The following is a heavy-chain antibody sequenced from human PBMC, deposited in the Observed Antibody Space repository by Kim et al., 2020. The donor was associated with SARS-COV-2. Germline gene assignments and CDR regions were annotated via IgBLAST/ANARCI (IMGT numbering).Heavy chain of an antibody. CDR1: GFTFSSYA. CDR2: ISGSGGST. J-gene: IGHJ6*02. D-gene: IGHD2-2*01. Sequence: GGSLRLSCAASGFTFSSYAMSWVRQAPGKGLEWVSAISGSGGSTYYADSVKGRFTISRDNSKNTLYLQMNSLRAEDTAVYYCAKVVVPAAILRNYYYYGMDVWGQGTTVTVS. V-gene: IGHV3-23*01. CDR3: AKVVVPAAILRNYYYYGMDV.